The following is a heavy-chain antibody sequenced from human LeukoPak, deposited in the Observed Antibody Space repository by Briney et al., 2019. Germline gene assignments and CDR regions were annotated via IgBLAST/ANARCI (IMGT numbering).Heavy chain of an antibody. Sequence: GGSLRLSCEASGFTFSSYWMFWVRQAPGEGLLWVSRINTDGRNTAYADSVKGRFTISRDNAKNTLYLQMNTLRAEDTAVYYCARGLVVSGYVSAVDIWGQGTMVTVSS. CDR2: INTDGRNT. CDR3: ARGLVVSGYVSAVDI. J-gene: IGHJ3*02. D-gene: IGHD2-2*01. CDR1: GFTFSSYW. V-gene: IGHV3-74*01.